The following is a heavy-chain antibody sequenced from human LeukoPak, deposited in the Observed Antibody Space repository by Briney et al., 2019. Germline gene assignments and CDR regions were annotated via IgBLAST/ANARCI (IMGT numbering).Heavy chain of an antibody. Sequence: PGGSLRLSCAASGFTFDDYAMHWVRQAPGKGLEWASGISWNSGSIGYADSVKGRFTISRDNAKNSLYLQMNSLRAEDMALYYCAKADGSRWLPTEPSWGYVDVWGKGTTVTVSS. V-gene: IGHV3-9*03. CDR1: GFTFDDYA. CDR2: ISWNSGSI. J-gene: IGHJ6*03. D-gene: IGHD6-13*01. CDR3: AKADGSRWLPTEPSWGYVDV.